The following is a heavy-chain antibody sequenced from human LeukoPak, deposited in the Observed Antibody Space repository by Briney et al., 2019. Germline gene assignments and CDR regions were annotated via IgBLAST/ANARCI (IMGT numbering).Heavy chain of an antibody. V-gene: IGHV3-66*01. Sequence: QLGGSLRLSCAASGFSVGSNDINWVRQAPGKGLEWGSVIYSGGRTYYADSVKGRFTISRDSSENTLHLQINSLRAEDTAVYYCARGAGTSGGYWSSPPSHFDCWGQGTLVTVSS. J-gene: IGHJ4*02. D-gene: IGHD1-26*01. CDR3: ARGAGTSGGYWSSPPSHFDC. CDR1: GFSVGSND. CDR2: IYSGGRT.